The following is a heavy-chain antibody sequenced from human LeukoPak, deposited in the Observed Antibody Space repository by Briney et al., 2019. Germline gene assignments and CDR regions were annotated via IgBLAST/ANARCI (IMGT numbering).Heavy chain of an antibody. CDR2: INPSGGST. J-gene: IGHJ4*02. Sequence: GASVKVSCKASGYTFTSSALNWVRQAPGQGLEWMGIINPSGGSTSYAQKFQGRVTMTRDTSTSTVYMELSSLRSEDTAVYYCAREVRGTDRHFDYWGQGTLVTVSS. CDR3: AREVRGTDRHFDY. V-gene: IGHV1-46*01. D-gene: IGHD1-1*01. CDR1: GYTFTSSA.